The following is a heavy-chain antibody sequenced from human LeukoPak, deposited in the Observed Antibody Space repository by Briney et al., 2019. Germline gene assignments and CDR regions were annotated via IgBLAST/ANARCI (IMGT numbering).Heavy chain of an antibody. V-gene: IGHV4-59*01. CDR2: IYYSGST. Sequence: SETLSLTCTVSGDTISRFYWSWIRQPPGKGLEWIGYIYYSGSTNCNPSLKSRVTISVDTSKNQFSLKLSSVTAADTAAYYCARGPTRNYFDYWGQGTLVTVSS. CDR1: GDTISRFY. CDR3: ARGPTRNYFDY. J-gene: IGHJ4*02.